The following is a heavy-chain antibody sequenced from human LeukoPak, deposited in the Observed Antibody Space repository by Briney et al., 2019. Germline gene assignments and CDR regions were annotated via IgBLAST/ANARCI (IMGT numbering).Heavy chain of an antibody. V-gene: IGHV3-30-3*01. CDR1: GFTFSNYW. CDR3: ARDHVREWARYFDSYYFGY. Sequence: GGSLRLSCTASGFTFSNYWMGWVRQAPGKGLEWVALISYDGSNKYYADSVKGRFTISRDNSKNTLYLQMNSLRVEDTALYYCARDHVREWARYFDSYYFGYWGQGTLVTVSS. J-gene: IGHJ4*02. D-gene: IGHD3-9*01. CDR2: ISYDGSNK.